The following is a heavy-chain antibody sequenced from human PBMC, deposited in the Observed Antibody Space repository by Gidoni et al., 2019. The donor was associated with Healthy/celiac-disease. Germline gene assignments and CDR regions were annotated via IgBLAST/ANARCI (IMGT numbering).Heavy chain of an antibody. CDR3: ARCYYDSSGPYYYGMDV. D-gene: IGHD3-22*01. CDR1: GYTFTSYG. Sequence: QVQLVQSGAEVKKPGASVKVSGKASGYTFTSYGISWVRQAPGQGVEWMGWISAYKCNTNYAQKLQGRVTMTTDTSTSTAYMELRSLRSDDTAVYYCARCYYDSSGPYYYGMDVWGQGTTVTVSS. CDR2: ISAYKCNT. V-gene: IGHV1-18*01. J-gene: IGHJ6*02.